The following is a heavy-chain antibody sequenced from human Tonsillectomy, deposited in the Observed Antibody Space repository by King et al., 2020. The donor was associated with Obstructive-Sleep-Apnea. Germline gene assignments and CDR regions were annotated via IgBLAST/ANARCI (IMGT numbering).Heavy chain of an antibody. CDR1: GGSISSYY. V-gene: IGHV4-59*01. J-gene: IGHJ2*01. CDR2: IYYSGNT. CDR3: ARTLSIAAAGTGWYFDL. Sequence: VQLQESGPGLVKPSETLSLTCTVSGGSISSYYWSWIRQPPGKGLEWIGYIYYSGNTNYNPSLKSRVTISVDTSKNPFSLKLSSVTAADTAVYYCARTLSIAAAGTGWYFDLWGRGTLVTVSS. D-gene: IGHD6-13*01.